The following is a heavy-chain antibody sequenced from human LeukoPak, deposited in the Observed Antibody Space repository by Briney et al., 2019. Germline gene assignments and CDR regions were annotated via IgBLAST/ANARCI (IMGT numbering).Heavy chain of an antibody. CDR3: ARAPIAAHRGDY. D-gene: IGHD6-13*01. CDR2: ISYDGSNK. V-gene: IGHV3-30-3*01. Sequence: GGSPRLSCAASGFTFSSYAMHWVRQAPGKGLEWMAIISYDGSNKYYVDSVKGRFTISKDNSKNTLYLQMNSLRAEDTAVYYCARAPIAAHRGDYWGQGTLVTVSS. J-gene: IGHJ4*02. CDR1: GFTFSSYA.